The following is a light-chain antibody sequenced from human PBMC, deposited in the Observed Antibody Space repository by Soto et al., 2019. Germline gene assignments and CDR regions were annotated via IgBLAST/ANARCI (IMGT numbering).Light chain of an antibody. CDR1: QSVLYSSNNKNY. CDR2: WSS. CDR3: QQYYNIPYT. Sequence: DIVMTQSPDSLAVSLGERATINCKSGQSVLYSSNNKNYLAWYQQKPGQSPKLLIYWSSTRESGVPDRFSGSGSGTDFTLTISSLQAEDVAVYYCQQYYNIPYTFGQGTKLEIK. J-gene: IGKJ2*01. V-gene: IGKV4-1*01.